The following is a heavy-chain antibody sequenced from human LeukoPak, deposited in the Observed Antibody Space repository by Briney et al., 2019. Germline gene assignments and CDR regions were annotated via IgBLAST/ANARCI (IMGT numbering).Heavy chain of an antibody. CDR3: ARDTRLRGTNWFDP. Sequence: PSETLSLTCTVSGGPVSSGNYYWSWIRQHPGKGLEWIGYVSHSGPTDINPSLKSRATIAVDTSTNQFSLRLTSVTAADTAIYYCARDTRLRGTNWFDPWGQGTLVTVSS. CDR2: VSHSGPT. J-gene: IGHJ5*02. D-gene: IGHD4-17*01. V-gene: IGHV4-31*03. CDR1: GGPVSSGNYY.